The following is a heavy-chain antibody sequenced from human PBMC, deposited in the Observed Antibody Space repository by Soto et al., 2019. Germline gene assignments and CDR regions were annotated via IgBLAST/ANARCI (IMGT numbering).Heavy chain of an antibody. CDR1: GYTFTGYY. Sequence: ASVKVSCKASGYTFTGYYMHWLRQAPGQGLEWMGWINPNSGGTNYAQKFQGRFTMTRDTSISTAHMEPSRLRSDDMAVYYCAGARSYHGKAWFDPWGQGTLGTVSS. V-gene: IGHV1-2*02. CDR2: INPNSGGT. J-gene: IGHJ5*02. CDR3: AGARSYHGKAWFDP. D-gene: IGHD1-26*01.